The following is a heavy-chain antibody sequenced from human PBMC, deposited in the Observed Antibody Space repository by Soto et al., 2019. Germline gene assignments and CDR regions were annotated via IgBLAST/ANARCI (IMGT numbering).Heavy chain of an antibody. CDR3: ARGGVDYYDSSGYYFSPYYFDY. D-gene: IGHD3-22*01. CDR1: GGSISSGGYS. V-gene: IGHV4-30-2*01. CDR2: IYHSGST. J-gene: IGHJ4*02. Sequence: SETLSLTCAVSGGSISSGGYSWSWIRQPPGKGLEWIGYIYHSGSTYYNPSLKSRVTISVDRSKDQFSLKLSSVTAADTAVYYCARGGVDYYDSSGYYFSPYYFDYWGQGTLVTVSS.